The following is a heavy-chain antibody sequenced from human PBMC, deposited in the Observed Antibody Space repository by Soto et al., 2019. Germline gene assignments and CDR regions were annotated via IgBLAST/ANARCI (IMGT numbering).Heavy chain of an antibody. D-gene: IGHD4-17*01. CDR3: MTSVATHDY. CDR2: IKQDGSQK. J-gene: IGHJ4*02. V-gene: IGHV3-7*01. Sequence: GGSLRLSCAASGFTLSSYWMNWVRLAPGKGLEWVANIKQDGSQKNYVDSVKGRFTISRDNAKNSLYLQMSSLRAEDTAVYYCMTSVATHDYWGQGTLVTVSS. CDR1: GFTLSSYW.